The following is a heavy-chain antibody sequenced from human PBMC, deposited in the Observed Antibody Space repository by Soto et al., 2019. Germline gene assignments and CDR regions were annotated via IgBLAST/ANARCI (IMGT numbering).Heavy chain of an antibody. CDR3: AIGSVVVMGAATGGLIY. J-gene: IGHJ4*02. CDR1: GGTFSSHG. Sequence: QVQLVQSGAEVKKPGSSVKVSCKASGGTFSSHGITWVRQAPGQGLEWMGGIIPMFGTPKYAQRFQGRVSITADKSTTTADMELSSLRSEDTAVYYCAIGSVVVMGAATGGLIYWCQGALVTVSS. CDR2: IIPMFGTP. D-gene: IGHD2-21*01. V-gene: IGHV1-69*06.